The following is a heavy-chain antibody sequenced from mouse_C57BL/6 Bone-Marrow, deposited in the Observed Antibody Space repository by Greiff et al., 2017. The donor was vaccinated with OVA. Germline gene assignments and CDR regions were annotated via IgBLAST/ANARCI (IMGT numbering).Heavy chain of an antibody. V-gene: IGHV1-4*01. CDR1: GYTFTSYT. D-gene: IGHD3-2*02. J-gene: IGHJ3*01. CDR3: ARTDSSAAWFAY. Sequence: VQLQQSGAELARPGASVKMSCKASGYTFTSYTMHWVKQRPGQGLEWIGYINPSSGYTKYNQKLQDKATLTADKSSSTAYMQLGSLTSEDSAVYYCARTDSSAAWFAYWGQGTLVTVSA. CDR2: INPSSGYT.